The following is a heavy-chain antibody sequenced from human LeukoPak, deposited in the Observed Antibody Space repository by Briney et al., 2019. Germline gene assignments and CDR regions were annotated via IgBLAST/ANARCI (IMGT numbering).Heavy chain of an antibody. V-gene: IGHV3-23*01. CDR3: ARDPSSLSMDV. Sequence: GGSLRLSCAASGFTFRTYTMNWIRQALGEGLQWVSAISGSADGTYYSDSVKGRFTISRDNSNNTLYLQMHSLRVEDTAIYYCARDPSSLSMDVWGKGTTVTVSS. CDR2: ISGSADGT. J-gene: IGHJ6*04. CDR1: GFTFRTYT.